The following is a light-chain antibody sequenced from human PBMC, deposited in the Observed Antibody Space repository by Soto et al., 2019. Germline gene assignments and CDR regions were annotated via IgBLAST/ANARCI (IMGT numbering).Light chain of an antibody. CDR2: GAS. CDR1: QSFSDT. J-gene: IGKJ1*01. Sequence: EIVMTQSPATLSVSPGVRATLSSRASQSFSDTLSWYQQKPCQAPSRLIYGASRRATGCPARFSSSGSDTVFTLTICSQQSADLAVDYCLQYYNGVFTFFQGTKFEI. CDR3: LQYYNGVFT. V-gene: IGKV3-15*01.